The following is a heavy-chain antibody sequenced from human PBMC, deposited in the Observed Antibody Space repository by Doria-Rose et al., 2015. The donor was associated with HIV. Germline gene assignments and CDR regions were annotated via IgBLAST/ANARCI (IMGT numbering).Heavy chain of an antibody. D-gene: IGHD6-13*01. CDR3: ARIKSSRWYHKYYFDF. Sequence: SGPVLVKPTETLTLTCTVSGVSLSSPGMGVSWIRQPPGTALEWLANIFSDDGRSYQTSLKSRLTISRGTSKSQVVLTMTDMDPVDTATYYCARIKSSRWYHKYYFDFWGQGTLVIVSA. CDR1: GVSLSSPGMG. CDR2: IFSDDGR. V-gene: IGHV2-26*01. J-gene: IGHJ4*02.